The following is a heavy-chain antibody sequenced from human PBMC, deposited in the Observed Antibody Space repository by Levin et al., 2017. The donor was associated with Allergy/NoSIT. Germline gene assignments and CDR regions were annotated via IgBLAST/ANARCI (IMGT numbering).Heavy chain of an antibody. CDR2: ISSSDNTI. CDR1: GFTFSDYY. CDR3: ARESGTSWHGYYFYMDV. D-gene: IGHD6-13*01. J-gene: IGHJ6*03. Sequence: GGSLRLSCAASGFTFSDYYMGWIRQAPGKGLEWVSYISSSDNTIYYAHSVKGRFTISRDNAKNSLSLQMNSLRAEDTAVYYCARESGTSWHGYYFYMDVWGKGTTVTVSS. V-gene: IGHV3-11*01.